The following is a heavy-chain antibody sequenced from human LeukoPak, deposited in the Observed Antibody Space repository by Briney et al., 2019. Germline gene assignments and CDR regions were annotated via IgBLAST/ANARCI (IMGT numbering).Heavy chain of an antibody. Sequence: SETLSLTCTVSGGSISSYYWSWIRQPPRKGLEWIGYIYYSGSTNYNPSLKSRVTISVDTSKNQFSLKLSSVTAADTAVYYCARHPFATVTTFDYWGQGTLVTVSS. CDR2: IYYSGST. CDR1: GGSISSYY. D-gene: IGHD4-17*01. J-gene: IGHJ4*02. V-gene: IGHV4-59*08. CDR3: ARHPFATVTTFDY.